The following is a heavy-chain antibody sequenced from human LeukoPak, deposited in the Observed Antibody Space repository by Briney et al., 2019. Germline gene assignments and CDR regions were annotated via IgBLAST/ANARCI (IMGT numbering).Heavy chain of an antibody. V-gene: IGHV5-51*01. CDR1: GYSFTSYW. CDR3: ARLRGSNPTHPNYYYYGMDV. CDR2: IYPGDSDT. D-gene: IGHD4-11*01. Sequence: KGGESLKISCKGSGYSFTSYWIGWVRQMPGKGLEWMGIIYPGDSDTRYSPSFQGQVTISADKSISTAYLQWSSLKASDTAMYYCARLRGSNPTHPNYYYYGMDVWGQGTTVTVSS. J-gene: IGHJ6*02.